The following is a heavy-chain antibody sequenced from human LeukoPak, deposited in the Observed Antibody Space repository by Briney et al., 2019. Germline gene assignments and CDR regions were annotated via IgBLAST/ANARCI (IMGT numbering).Heavy chain of an antibody. V-gene: IGHV3-7*05. CDR2: INEDGRRK. J-gene: IGHJ5*02. Sequence: GSLRLSCAASGFTFSSHWTSWVPQAPGKRMEWVALINEDGRRKFYVDSVRGRFTISRDNAKSSLYLQMNDLNAEDTALYYCAKTYCGGTSCSKSGDWFEPRGQGTLVTVSS. CDR1: GFTFSSHW. D-gene: IGHD2-21*01. CDR3: AKTYCGGTSCSKSGDWFEP.